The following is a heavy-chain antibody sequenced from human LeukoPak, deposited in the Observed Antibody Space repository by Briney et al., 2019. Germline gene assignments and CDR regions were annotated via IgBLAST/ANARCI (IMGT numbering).Heavy chain of an antibody. D-gene: IGHD3-22*01. CDR3: ARGAYYYED. J-gene: IGHJ4*02. CDR2: ISSSSSTI. V-gene: IGHV3-48*01. CDR1: GFTFSSHS. Sequence: GGSLRLSCAASGFTFSSHSMNWVRQAPGKGLEWVSYISSSSSTIYYADSVKGRFTISRDNAKNSLYLQTNSLRAEDTAVYYCARGAYYYEDWGQGTLVTVSS.